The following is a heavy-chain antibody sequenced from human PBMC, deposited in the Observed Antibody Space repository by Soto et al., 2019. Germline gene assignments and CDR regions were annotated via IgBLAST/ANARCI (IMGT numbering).Heavy chain of an antibody. Sequence: GGALRLSCAASGVNVSSNYMSWVRPAPGKGLEWLSVIYSGGSTYYAESVKGRFTISRDNSKNTLNLQMNSLRTEDTAIYYCAKLRDFVVLPAGILDYWGPGTLVTVSS. CDR3: AKLRDFVVLPAGILDY. CDR2: IYSGGST. D-gene: IGHD2-8*01. V-gene: IGHV3-53*01. CDR1: GVNVSSNY. J-gene: IGHJ4*02.